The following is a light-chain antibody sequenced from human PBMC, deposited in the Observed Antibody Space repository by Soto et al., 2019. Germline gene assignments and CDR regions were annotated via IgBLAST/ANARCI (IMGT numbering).Light chain of an antibody. J-gene: IGLJ1*01. CDR3: GSYTSSSTLV. V-gene: IGLV2-14*03. CDR2: DVT. CDR1: NSDVGGHDY. Sequence: QSVLTQPPSASGSPGQSITISCTGTNSDVGGHDYVSWYQQHPSKAPKLMIYDVTYRPSGVSDRFSGSKSGNTASLTISGLQAEDEADYYCGSYTSSSTLVFGTGTKLTVL.